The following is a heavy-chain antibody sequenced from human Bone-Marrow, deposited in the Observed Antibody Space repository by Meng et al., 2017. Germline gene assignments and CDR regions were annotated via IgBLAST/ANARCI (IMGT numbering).Heavy chain of an antibody. V-gene: IGHV4-59*12. D-gene: IGHD1-26*01. J-gene: IGHJ6*02. CDR3: ARDSPVVGANLYYYYGMDV. CDR2: IYYSGST. Sequence: GPLRLSCTVSGGSISSYYWSWIRQPPGKGLEWIGYIYYSGSTNYNPSLKSRVTISVDTSKNQFSLKLSSVTAADTAVYYCARDSPVVGANLYYYYGMDVWGQGTTVTVSS. CDR1: GGSISSYY.